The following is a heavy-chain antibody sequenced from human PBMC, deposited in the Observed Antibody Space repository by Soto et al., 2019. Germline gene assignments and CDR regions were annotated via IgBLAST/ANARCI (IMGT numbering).Heavy chain of an antibody. J-gene: IGHJ4*02. CDR2: IYYSGST. V-gene: IGHV4-30-4*01. Sequence: PSETLSLTCTVSGGSISSGDYYWSWIRQPPGKGLEWIGYIYYSGSTYYNPSLKSRVTISVDTSKNQFSLKLSSVTAADTAVYYCARVPPLEEVVDYWGQGTLVTVSS. CDR1: GGSISSGDYY. CDR3: ARVPPLEEVVDY.